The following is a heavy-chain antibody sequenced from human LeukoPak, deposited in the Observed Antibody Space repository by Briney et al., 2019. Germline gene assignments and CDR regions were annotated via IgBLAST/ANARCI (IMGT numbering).Heavy chain of an antibody. Sequence: GGSLRLSCAAPGFTFSSYGMHWVRQAPGKGLEWVAVISYDGSNKYYADSVKGRFTISRDNAKNSLYLQMNSLRAEDTAVYYCAIDPYSSSWSQFDYWGQGTLVTISS. D-gene: IGHD6-13*01. V-gene: IGHV3-30*03. CDR2: ISYDGSNK. J-gene: IGHJ4*02. CDR1: GFTFSSYG. CDR3: AIDPYSSSWSQFDY.